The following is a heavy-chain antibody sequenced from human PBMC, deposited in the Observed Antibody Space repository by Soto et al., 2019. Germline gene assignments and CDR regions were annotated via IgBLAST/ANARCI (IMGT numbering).Heavy chain of an antibody. CDR2: IIPFSGIA. CDR1: GGTFGIYA. CDR3: ARSLYSGSWCQRGNYYYYYGMDV. D-gene: IGHD6-13*01. J-gene: IGHJ6*02. Sequence: QVQLVQSGAEVKKPGSSVKVSCKASGGTFGIYAITWVRQAPGQGLEWMGGIIPFSGIANYTQKFQGRVTIAADDSTSTAYMDLSSLRSEDTAVYYCARSLYSGSWCQRGNYYYYYGMDVWGQGTTVTVSS. V-gene: IGHV1-69*12.